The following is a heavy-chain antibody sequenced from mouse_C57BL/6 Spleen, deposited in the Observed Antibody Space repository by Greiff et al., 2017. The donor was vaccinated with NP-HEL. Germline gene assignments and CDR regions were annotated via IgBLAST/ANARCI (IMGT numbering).Heavy chain of an antibody. V-gene: IGHV1-54*01. CDR2: INPGSGGT. J-gene: IGHJ3*01. CDR3: AREGVYYGNYGFAY. Sequence: VQLQQSGAELVRPGTSVKVSCKASGYAFTNYLIEWVKQRPGQGLEWIGVINPGSGGTNYNEKFKGKATLTADKSSSTAYMQLSSLTSEDSAVYFCAREGVYYGNYGFAYWGQGTLVTVSA. D-gene: IGHD2-1*01. CDR1: GYAFTNYL.